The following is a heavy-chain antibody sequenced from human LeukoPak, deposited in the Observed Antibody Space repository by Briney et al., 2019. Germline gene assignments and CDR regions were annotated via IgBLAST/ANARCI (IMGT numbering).Heavy chain of an antibody. J-gene: IGHJ5*02. CDR2: IYTSGST. V-gene: IGHV4-61*02. CDR1: GGSISSGSYY. Sequence: PSQTLSLTCTVSGGSISSGSYYWSWIRQPAGKGLEWIGRIYTSGSTNYNPSLKSRVTISVDTSKNQFSLKLSSVTAADTAVYYCASLPAYYYDSSGYYGPWGQGTLVTVSS. CDR3: ASLPAYYYDSSGYYGP. D-gene: IGHD3-22*01.